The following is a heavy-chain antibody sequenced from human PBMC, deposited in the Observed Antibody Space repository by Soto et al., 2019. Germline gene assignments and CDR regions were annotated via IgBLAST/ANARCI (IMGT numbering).Heavy chain of an antibody. CDR1: GFTFSSDA. J-gene: IGHJ6*03. Sequence: GGSLRLSCAASGFTFSSDAMSWVRQAPGKGLEWVSAISGSGGSTYYADSVKGRFTISRDNSKNTLYLQMNSLRAEDTAVYYCVKAAGAGYYYYYYMDVWGKGTTVTVSS. D-gene: IGHD6-19*01. CDR2: ISGSGGST. CDR3: VKAAGAGYYYYYYMDV. V-gene: IGHV3-23*01.